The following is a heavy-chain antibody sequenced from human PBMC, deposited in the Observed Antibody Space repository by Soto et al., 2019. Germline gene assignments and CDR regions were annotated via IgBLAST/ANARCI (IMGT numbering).Heavy chain of an antibody. Sequence: QVQLVQSGAEVKKPGSSVKVSCKASGGTFSSYAISWVRQAPGQGLAWMGGIIPIFGTANYAQKFQGRVTITADESTSAGYMEQSSLRSEDTAVSYGARGRGYCSGGSCYSDDYYCMDVWSQGTTVTVSS. V-gene: IGHV1-69*01. CDR3: ARGRGYCSGGSCYSDDYYCMDV. CDR2: IIPIFGTA. D-gene: IGHD2-15*01. J-gene: IGHJ6*02. CDR1: GGTFSSYA.